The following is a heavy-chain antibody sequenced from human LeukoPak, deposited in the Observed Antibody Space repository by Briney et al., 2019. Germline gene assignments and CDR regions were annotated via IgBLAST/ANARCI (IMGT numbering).Heavy chain of an antibody. J-gene: IGHJ6*02. CDR3: ARGRLMYSDV. Sequence: GGSLRLSCVGSGFTFRSHAMSWVRQAPEKGLEFVSGIYENGGTTYYADSVKGRFSISRDNSKNTLYLQMDSLRGEDTAVYYCARGRLMYSDVWGQGTTVTVSS. CDR1: GFTFRSHA. V-gene: IGHV3-23*01. D-gene: IGHD2-21*01. CDR2: IYENGGTT.